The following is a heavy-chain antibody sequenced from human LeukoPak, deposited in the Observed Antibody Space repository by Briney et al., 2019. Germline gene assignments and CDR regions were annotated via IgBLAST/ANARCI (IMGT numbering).Heavy chain of an antibody. J-gene: IGHJ4*02. Sequence: ASVKVSCKASGYTFTGYDINWVRQAPGQGLEWMGIINPSGGSTSYAQKFQGRVTMTRDTSTSTVYMELSSLRSEDTAVYYCARERLVPAAQTMAPNFDYWGQGTLVTVSS. CDR1: GYTFTGYD. CDR3: ARERLVPAAQTMAPNFDY. CDR2: INPSGGST. V-gene: IGHV1-46*01. D-gene: IGHD2-2*01.